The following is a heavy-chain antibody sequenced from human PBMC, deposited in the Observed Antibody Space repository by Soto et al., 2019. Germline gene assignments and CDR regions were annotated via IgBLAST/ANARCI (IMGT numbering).Heavy chain of an antibody. J-gene: IGHJ6*01. CDR2: ISAYNGNT. Sequence: ASVKVSFKASGYTFTSYGISWLRQAPGQGLEWMGWISAYNGNTNYAQKLQGRVTMTTDTSTSTAYMELRSLRSDDTAVYYCAREDRYDYYYYGMDVWGQGTTVSVSS. D-gene: IGHD2-21*02. CDR1: GYTFTSYG. V-gene: IGHV1-18*04. CDR3: AREDRYDYYYYGMDV.